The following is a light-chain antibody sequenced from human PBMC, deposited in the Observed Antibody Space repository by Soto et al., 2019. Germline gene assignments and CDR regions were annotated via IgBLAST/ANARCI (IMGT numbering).Light chain of an antibody. J-gene: IGLJ1*01. CDR3: ASSTSDSLYV. Sequence: QSVLTQPPSASGTPGQRVTISCSGSSSNIGSNYVYWYQQLPGTAPKRLIYSNNQRPSGVPDRFSGSKSGTSASLAISALLAEDEADYFCASSTSDSLYVFGTGTKVTVL. CDR1: SSNIGSNY. CDR2: SNN. V-gene: IGLV1-47*02.